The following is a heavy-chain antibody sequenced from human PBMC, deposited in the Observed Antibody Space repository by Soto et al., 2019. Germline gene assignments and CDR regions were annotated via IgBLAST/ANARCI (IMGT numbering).Heavy chain of an antibody. J-gene: IGHJ4*02. CDR1: GYTFTGYY. V-gene: IGHV1-2*02. CDR2: INPNSGGT. CDR3: ARFGRTTVIITPDY. Sequence: AASVKVSCKASGYTFTGYYMHWVRQAPGQGLEWMGWINPNSGGTNYAQKFQGRVTMTRDTSISTAYMELSRLRSDDTAVYYCARFGRTTVIITPDYWGQGTLVTVSS. D-gene: IGHD4-4*01.